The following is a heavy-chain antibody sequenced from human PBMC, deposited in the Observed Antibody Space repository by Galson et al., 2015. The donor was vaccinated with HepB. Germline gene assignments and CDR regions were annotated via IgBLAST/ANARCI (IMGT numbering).Heavy chain of an antibody. D-gene: IGHD5-18*01. CDR3: AKGQGYSYGGDY. CDR2: ISYDGSNK. CDR1: GFTFSSYG. V-gene: IGHV3-30*18. J-gene: IGHJ4*02. Sequence: SLRLSCAASGFTFSSYGMHWVRQAPGKGLEWVAVISYDGSNKYYADSVKGRFTISRDNSKNTLYLQMNSLRAEDTAVYYCAKGQGYSYGGDYWGQGTLVTVSS.